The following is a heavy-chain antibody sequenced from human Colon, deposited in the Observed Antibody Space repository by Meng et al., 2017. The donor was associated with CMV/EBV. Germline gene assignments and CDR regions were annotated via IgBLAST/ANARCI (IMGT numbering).Heavy chain of an antibody. CDR2: MWLDGTER. D-gene: IGHD3-10*01. V-gene: IGHV3-30*02. J-gene: IGHJ4*02. CDR3: VGHEGGPREGVRLV. CDR1: GIIFNTHG. Sequence: GESLKISCAASGIIFNTHGIHWLRQAPGKGLAWVAFMWLDGTERYNEKIVKGRFTGSRDKSKNTVFLQLSSLRVEDTAVYYCVGHEGGPREGVRLVWGQGTLVTVSS.